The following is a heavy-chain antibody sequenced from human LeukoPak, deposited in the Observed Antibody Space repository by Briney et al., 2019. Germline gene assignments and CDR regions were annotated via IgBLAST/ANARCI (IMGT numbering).Heavy chain of an antibody. CDR2: IKQDGSEK. CDR3: ARESYSGSYEGGSWYMDV. CDR1: GFTFSSYW. J-gene: IGHJ6*03. D-gene: IGHD1-26*01. Sequence: GGSLRLSCAASGFTFSSYWMSWVRQAPGKGLEWVANIKQDGSEKYYVDSVKGRFTISRDNAKNSLYLQMNSLRAEDTAVYYCARESYSGSYEGGSWYMDVWGKGTTVTVSS. V-gene: IGHV3-7*01.